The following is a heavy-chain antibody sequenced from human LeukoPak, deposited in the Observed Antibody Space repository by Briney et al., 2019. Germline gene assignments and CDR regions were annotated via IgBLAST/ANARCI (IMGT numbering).Heavy chain of an antibody. D-gene: IGHD3-10*01. Sequence: PSETLSLTCTVSGGSISSYYWSWIRQPPEKGLELIGYIYYSGSTNYNPSLKSRVTISVDTSKNQFSLKLSSVTAADTAVYYCARYYYGSGSSEYYYYYMDVWGKGTTVTVSS. CDR2: IYYSGST. J-gene: IGHJ6*03. CDR1: GGSISSYY. V-gene: IGHV4-59*01. CDR3: ARYYYGSGSSEYYYYYMDV.